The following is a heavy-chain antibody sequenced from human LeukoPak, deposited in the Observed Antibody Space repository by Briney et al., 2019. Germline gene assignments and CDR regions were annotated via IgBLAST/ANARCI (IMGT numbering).Heavy chain of an antibody. CDR2: IESDGSGT. CDR3: LRGRLGDY. V-gene: IGHV3-74*01. Sequence: GGSLRLSCAASGFTFDSYWMHWVRQAPGKGLVWVSRIESDGSGTSYADSVKGRFTISRDNAKNTLYLQMNSLRAEDTAVYYCLRGRLGDYWGQGTLVTVSS. D-gene: IGHD6-19*01. CDR1: GFTFDSYW. J-gene: IGHJ4*02.